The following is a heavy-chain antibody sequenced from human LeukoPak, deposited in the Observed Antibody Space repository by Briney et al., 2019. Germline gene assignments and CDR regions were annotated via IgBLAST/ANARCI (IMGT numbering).Heavy chain of an antibody. Sequence: SETLSLTCTVSGGSFSSYFWSWIRQPPGKGLEWIGYIYYTGSTNYNPSLKSRVTISVDTSKNQFSLKLSSVTAADTAVYYCARRGSSGSYYFRSWFDPWGQGTLVTVSS. CDR1: GGSFSSYF. D-gene: IGHD3-10*01. CDR2: IYYTGST. CDR3: ARRGSSGSYYFRSWFDP. J-gene: IGHJ5*02. V-gene: IGHV4-59*08.